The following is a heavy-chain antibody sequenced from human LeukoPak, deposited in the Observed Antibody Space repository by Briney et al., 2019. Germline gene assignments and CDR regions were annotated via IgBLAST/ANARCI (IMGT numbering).Heavy chain of an antibody. J-gene: IGHJ4*02. Sequence: GGSLRLSCAASGFTFDDYAMHWVRQAPGKGLEWVSGISWNSGSIGYADSVKGRFTISRDNAKNSLYLQMNSLRAEDTALYYCARLTYCGDDCSYFDYWGQGTLVTVSS. D-gene: IGHD2-21*02. CDR3: ARLTYCGDDCSYFDY. CDR2: ISWNSGSI. V-gene: IGHV3-9*01. CDR1: GFTFDDYA.